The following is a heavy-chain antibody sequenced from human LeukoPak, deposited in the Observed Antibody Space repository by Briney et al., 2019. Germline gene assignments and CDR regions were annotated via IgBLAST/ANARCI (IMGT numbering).Heavy chain of an antibody. CDR3: ARNPGLWWGDFDY. D-gene: IGHD2-21*01. CDR2: IYYSGST. J-gene: IGHJ4*02. Sequence: SQTLSLTCTVSGGSISSGDYYWSWIRQPPGKGLEWIGYIYYSGSTYYNPSLKSQVTISVDTSKNQFSLKLSSVTAADTAVYYCARNPGLWWGDFDYWGQGTLVTVSS. V-gene: IGHV4-30-4*01. CDR1: GGSISSGDYY.